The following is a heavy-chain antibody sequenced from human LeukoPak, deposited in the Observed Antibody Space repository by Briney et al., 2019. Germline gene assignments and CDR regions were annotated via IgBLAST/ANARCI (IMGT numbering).Heavy chain of an antibody. CDR1: GYTFTSYY. Sequence: ASVKVSCKASGYTFTSYYMHWVRQASGQGLEWMGIINPSGGSTSYAQKFQGRVTMTRDTSTSTVYMELSSLRSEDTAVYYYASGVGPIVATSNWGQGTLVTVSS. V-gene: IGHV1-46*01. CDR2: INPSGGST. CDR3: ASGVGPIVATSN. J-gene: IGHJ4*02. D-gene: IGHD5-12*01.